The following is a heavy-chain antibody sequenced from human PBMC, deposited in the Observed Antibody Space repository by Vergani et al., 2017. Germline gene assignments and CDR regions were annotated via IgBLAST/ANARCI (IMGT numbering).Heavy chain of an antibody. V-gene: IGHV3-30*18. CDR1: GCTFSSYG. CDR3: AKDLRYSSSSKADAFDI. CDR2: ISYDGSNK. D-gene: IGHD6-13*01. J-gene: IGHJ3*02. Sequence: QVQLVESGGGVVQPGRSLRLSCAASGCTFSSYGMHWVRQAPGKGLEWVAVISYDGSNKYYADSVKGRFTISRDNSKNTLYLQMNSLRAEDTAVYYCAKDLRYSSSSKADAFDIWGKGTMVTVSS.